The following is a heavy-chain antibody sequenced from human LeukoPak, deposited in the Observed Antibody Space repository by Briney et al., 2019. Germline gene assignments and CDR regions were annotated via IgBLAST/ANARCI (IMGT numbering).Heavy chain of an antibody. V-gene: IGHV1-69*13. CDR2: IIPIFGTA. Sequence: GASVTVSCKASGGTFSSYAFSWVRQAPGQGLEWMGGIIPIFGTANYAQKFQGRVTITADESTSTAYMELSSLRSEDTAVYYCARSKDLRLDDIYYWGQGTLVTVSS. J-gene: IGHJ4*02. D-gene: IGHD3-9*01. CDR1: GGTFSSYA. CDR3: ARSKDLRLDDIYY.